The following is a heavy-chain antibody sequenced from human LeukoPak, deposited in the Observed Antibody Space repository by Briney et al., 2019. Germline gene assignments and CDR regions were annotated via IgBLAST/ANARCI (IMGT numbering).Heavy chain of an antibody. D-gene: IGHD6-13*01. CDR1: GYTFTSYG. CDR3: ARVLQQLKWKNWFDP. J-gene: IGHJ5*02. CDR2: ISAYNVNT. Sequence: ASVKLSCKASGYTFTSYGISSVRQAPGHRLEGMGWISAYNVNTNYTQNLQARVTITTTTSTSTAYMELRILSSDETTGYCSARVLQQLKWKNWFDPGRQGTLVTV. V-gene: IGHV1-18*01.